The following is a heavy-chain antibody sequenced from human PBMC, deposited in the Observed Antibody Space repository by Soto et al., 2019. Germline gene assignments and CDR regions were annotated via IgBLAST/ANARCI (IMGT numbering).Heavy chain of an antibody. D-gene: IGHD2-2*01. CDR2: IFSNDDK. CDR1: GLSLSNGRLA. Sequence: LVNTPENLKLTCTGSGLSLSNGRLAFRWISQPAWKSLEWLAHIFSNDDKSYSTSLKSRLSISKDTSRSQVVLTMTNMDPVDSATYYCALIKDCSRTDCYLASFDPWGQAILVTVSS. CDR3: ALIKDCSRTDCYLASFDP. J-gene: IGHJ5*02. V-gene: IGHV2-26*01.